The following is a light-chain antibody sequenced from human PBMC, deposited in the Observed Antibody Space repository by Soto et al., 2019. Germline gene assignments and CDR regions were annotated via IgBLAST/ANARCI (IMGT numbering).Light chain of an antibody. CDR2: GAS. Sequence: EIVMTQSPATLSVSPGERATLSCRASQSVSSNLAWYQEKPGQAPRLLIYGASTRDTGIPARFSGSRSGTEFTLTISRLQSEDFKVYYCQQYNNWPLTFGGGTKVDIK. J-gene: IGKJ4*01. CDR1: QSVSSN. V-gene: IGKV3-15*01. CDR3: QQYNNWPLT.